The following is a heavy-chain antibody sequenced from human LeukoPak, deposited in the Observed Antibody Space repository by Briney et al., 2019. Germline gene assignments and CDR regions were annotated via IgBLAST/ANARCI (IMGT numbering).Heavy chain of an antibody. J-gene: IGHJ4*02. V-gene: IGHV3-21*01. CDR2: ISATSLYI. CDR1: GFSFSTYT. Sequence: GGSLRLSCAASGFSFSTYTMNWVRQAPGEGLEWVSSISATSLYIYYADSAEGRFTVSRDNARSSLFLQLNNLRAEDTAVYYCARAHTPITVFGVVPYSDYSGQGTLVTVSS. CDR3: ARAHTPITVFGVVPYSDY. D-gene: IGHD3-3*01.